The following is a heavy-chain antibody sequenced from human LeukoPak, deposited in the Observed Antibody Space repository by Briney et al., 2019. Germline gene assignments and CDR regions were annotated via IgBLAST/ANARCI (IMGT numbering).Heavy chain of an antibody. D-gene: IGHD5-18*01. J-gene: IGHJ6*02. CDR1: GYTFTSYA. Sequence: EASVKVSCTASGYTFTSYAMHWVRQAPGQRLEWMGWINASNGNTKYSQKFQGRVTITRDTSASTAYMELSSLRSEDTAVYYCARGSGYSYGSFGVFGYYYGMDVWGQGTTVTVSS. V-gene: IGHV1-3*01. CDR3: ARGSGYSYGSFGVFGYYYGMDV. CDR2: INASNGNT.